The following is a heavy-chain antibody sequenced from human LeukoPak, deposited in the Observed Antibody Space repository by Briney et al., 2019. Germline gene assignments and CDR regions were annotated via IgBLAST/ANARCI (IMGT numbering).Heavy chain of an antibody. CDR2: ISYDGSKK. V-gene: IGHV3-30*03. D-gene: IGHD1-26*01. CDR1: GFTFSSYG. J-gene: IGHJ3*02. CDR3: ARDSSYSGSYYAAIDI. Sequence: TGRSVRLSCAPYGFTFSSYGMHWVRQAPGKGLEWVAVISYDGSKKDYADSVKGRFTISRDNSKNTLYLQMNSLRAEDTAVYYCARDSSYSGSYYAAIDIGGQGTMVTVSS.